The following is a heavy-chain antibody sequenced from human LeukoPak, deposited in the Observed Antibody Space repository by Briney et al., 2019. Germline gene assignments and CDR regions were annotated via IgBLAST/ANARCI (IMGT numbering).Heavy chain of an antibody. D-gene: IGHD2-2*01. CDR2: FDPEDGET. Sequence: WASVKVSCKVSGYTLTELSMHWVRQAPGKGLEWMGGFDPEDGETIYAQKFQGRVTMTEDTSTDTAYMELSSLRSEDTAVYYCARGYCSSTSCYPEYFQHWGQGTLVTVSS. J-gene: IGHJ1*01. CDR1: GYTLTELS. V-gene: IGHV1-24*01. CDR3: ARGYCSSTSCYPEYFQH.